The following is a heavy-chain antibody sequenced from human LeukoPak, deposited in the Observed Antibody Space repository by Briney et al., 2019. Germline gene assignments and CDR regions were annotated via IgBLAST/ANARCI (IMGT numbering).Heavy chain of an antibody. CDR1: GGSISSYY. J-gene: IGHJ3*02. D-gene: IGHD3-10*01. CDR2: NYYSGST. CDR3: ARRITMVRGAGNAFDI. Sequence: SETLSLTCTVSGGSISSYYWSWIRQPPGKGLEWIGYNYYSGSTNYNPSLKSRVTISVDTSKNQFSLKLSSVTAADTAVYYCARRITMVRGAGNAFDIWGQGTMVTVSS. V-gene: IGHV4-59*08.